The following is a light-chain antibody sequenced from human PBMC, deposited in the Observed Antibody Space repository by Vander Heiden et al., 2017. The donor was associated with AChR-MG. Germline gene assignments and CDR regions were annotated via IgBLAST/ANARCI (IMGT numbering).Light chain of an antibody. CDR1: SLRNYY. J-gene: IGLJ2*01. Sequence: SSELTQYPAVSLALGQTVRITCQGDSLRNYYAKWYQQKPGQAPVLVIYGKSNRPSGIPDRFSASNSGNTSSLTITGAQAEDEADFYCNSRDMSGDQVGFGGGTKLTVL. V-gene: IGLV3-19*01. CDR3: NSRDMSGDQVG. CDR2: GKS.